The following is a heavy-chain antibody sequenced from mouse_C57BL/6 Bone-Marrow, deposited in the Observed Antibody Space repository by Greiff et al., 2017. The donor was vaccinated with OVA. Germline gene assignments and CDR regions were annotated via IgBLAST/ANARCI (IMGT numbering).Heavy chain of an antibody. Sequence: QVQLQQSGAELARPGASVKLSCKASGYTFTSYGISWVKQSTGQGLEWIGEIYPRSGNTYYNEKFKGKATLTADKSSSTAYMELRSLTSEDSAVYFCARSRDYGSSYPFASWGPGTTLTVSS. D-gene: IGHD1-1*01. CDR2: IYPRSGNT. J-gene: IGHJ2*01. CDR3: ARSRDYGSSYPFAS. V-gene: IGHV1-81*01. CDR1: GYTFTSYG.